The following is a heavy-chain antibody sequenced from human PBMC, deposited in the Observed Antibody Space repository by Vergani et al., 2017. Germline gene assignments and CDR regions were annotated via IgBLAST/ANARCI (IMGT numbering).Heavy chain of an antibody. D-gene: IGHD3-3*01. J-gene: IGHJ3*02. Sequence: QLQLQESGSGLVKPSQTLSLTCAVSGDSITNGGFSWNWIRQPPGKGPEWIGYIFPSGNSDYNPSLKNRVSISLDKSKNQFSLWVNSVTAADTAVYYCARAPIGSTIFGVVIIRFAFDIWGQGTMVTVSS. CDR3: ARAPIGSTIFGVVIIRFAFDI. V-gene: IGHV4-30-2*01. CDR1: GDSITNGGFS. CDR2: IFPSGNS.